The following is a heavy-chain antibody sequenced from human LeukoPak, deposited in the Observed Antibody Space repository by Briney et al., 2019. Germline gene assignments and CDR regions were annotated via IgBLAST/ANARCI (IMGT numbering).Heavy chain of an antibody. J-gene: IGHJ4*02. CDR1: GYTFTGYC. CDR2: INPNSGGT. D-gene: IGHD2-2*03. V-gene: IGHV1-2*02. Sequence: ASVKVSCKASGYTFTGYCMHWVRQAPGQGLEWMGWINPNSGGTNYAQKFQGRVTMTRDTSISTAYMELSRLRSDDTAVYYCARADSQWLDIVVVPAAKNLGGFDYWGQGTLVTVSS. CDR3: ARADSQWLDIVVVPAAKNLGGFDY.